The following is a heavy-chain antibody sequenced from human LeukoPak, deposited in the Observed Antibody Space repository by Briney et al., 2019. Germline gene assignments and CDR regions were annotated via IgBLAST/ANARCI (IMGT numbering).Heavy chain of an antibody. Sequence: PSETLSLTCTVSGGSIGNYYWSWIRQPPGKGLEWIGYIYYSGSTNYNPSLKSRVTISVDTSKNQFSLKLSSVTAADTAVYYCARGPYSSGWYYFDYWGQGTLVTVSS. CDR1: GGSIGNYY. CDR2: IYYSGST. D-gene: IGHD6-19*01. CDR3: ARGPYSSGWYYFDY. J-gene: IGHJ4*02. V-gene: IGHV4-59*01.